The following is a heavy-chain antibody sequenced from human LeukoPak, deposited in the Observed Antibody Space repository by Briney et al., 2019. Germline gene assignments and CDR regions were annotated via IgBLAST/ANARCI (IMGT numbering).Heavy chain of an antibody. CDR1: GYTFTGYY. Sequence: ASVKVSCKASGYTFTGYYMHWVRQAPGQGLEWMGWINPNSGGTNYAQKFQGRVTMTRDTSISTAYMELSRLRSDDTAMYYCARAFNSIQPLDYWGQGTLVTVSS. J-gene: IGHJ4*02. CDR2: INPNSGGT. CDR3: ARAFNSIQPLDY. D-gene: IGHD4-11*01. V-gene: IGHV1-2*02.